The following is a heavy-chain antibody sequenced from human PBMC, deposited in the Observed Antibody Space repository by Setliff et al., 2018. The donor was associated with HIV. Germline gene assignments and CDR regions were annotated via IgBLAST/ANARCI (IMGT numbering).Heavy chain of an antibody. Sequence: SETLSLTCAVSGYSISTAYYWGWIRQPPGKGLEWIASIHSNGDIYYNPSLKSRVAVSVGTSGRQFSLKLTSVSAADTAVYFCARPAFGIGGGSMFDYWGQGIVVTVSS. D-gene: IGHD3-3*01. V-gene: IGHV4-38-2*01. CDR3: ARPAFGIGGGSMFDY. J-gene: IGHJ4*02. CDR1: GYSISTAYY. CDR2: IHSNGDI.